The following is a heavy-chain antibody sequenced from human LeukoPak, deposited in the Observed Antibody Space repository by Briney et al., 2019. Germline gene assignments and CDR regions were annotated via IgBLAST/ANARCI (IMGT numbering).Heavy chain of an antibody. Sequence: PWSLSLTCTVSGASISSHHWTWIRQPPGKGLEWIGYIHYTGSTYYIPSLKSRVTISVDTTKNQYSLRLSSVTAADTAVYYCARADGAVAAYYDIDVWGQGTTVTVSS. CDR2: IHYTGST. CDR1: GASISSHH. D-gene: IGHD6-19*01. CDR3: ARADGAVAAYYDIDV. J-gene: IGHJ6*02. V-gene: IGHV4-59*11.